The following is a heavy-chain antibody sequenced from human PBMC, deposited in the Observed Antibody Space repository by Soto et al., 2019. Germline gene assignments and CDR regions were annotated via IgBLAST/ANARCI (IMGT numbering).Heavy chain of an antibody. CDR2: IIPIFGTA. CDR1: GGTFSSYA. V-gene: IGHV1-69*01. D-gene: IGHD4-4*01. CDR3: ATEDSNYEGGPHWFDP. J-gene: IGHJ5*02. Sequence: QVQLVQSGAEVKKPGSSVKVSCKASGGTFSSYAISWVRQAPGQGLEWMGGIIPIFGTANYAQKFQGRVTITADESTSTGYMELSSLRSEDTTVDYCATEDSNYEGGPHWFDPWGQGTLVTFSS.